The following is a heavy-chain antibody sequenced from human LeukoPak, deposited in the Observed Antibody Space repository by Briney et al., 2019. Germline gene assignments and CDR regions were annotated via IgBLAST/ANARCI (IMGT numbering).Heavy chain of an antibody. CDR3: ARSASGYSYGDY. Sequence: PSETLSLTCAVYGGSFSGYYWSWIRQPAGEGLEWVGEINHSGSTNYNPSLKSRVTISVDTSKNQFSLKLSSVTAADTAVYYCARSASGYSYGDYWGQGTLVTVSS. CDR2: INHSGST. J-gene: IGHJ4*02. D-gene: IGHD5-18*01. V-gene: IGHV4-34*01. CDR1: GGSFSGYY.